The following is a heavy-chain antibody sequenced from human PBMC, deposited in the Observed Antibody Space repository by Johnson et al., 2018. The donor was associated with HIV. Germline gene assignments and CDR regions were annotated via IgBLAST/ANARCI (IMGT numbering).Heavy chain of an antibody. J-gene: IGHJ3*02. CDR2: ISYDGSNK. CDR3: AREGLIQRWLQNGGAFDI. V-gene: IGHV3-30*04. Sequence: VQLVESGGGVVQPGRSMRLSCAASGFTFSSYAMHWVRQAPGKGLEWVALISYDGSNKYYAYSVKGRFTISRDNSKNMVFLQMNSLRPEDTAMYYCAREGLIQRWLQNGGAFDIWGQGTMVTVSS. CDR1: GFTFSSYA. D-gene: IGHD5-24*01.